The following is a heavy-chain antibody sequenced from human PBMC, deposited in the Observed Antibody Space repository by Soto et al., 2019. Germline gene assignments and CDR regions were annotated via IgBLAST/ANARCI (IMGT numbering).Heavy chain of an antibody. D-gene: IGHD2-8*02. Sequence: GGSLRLSCAASGFTFSSYAMSWVRQAPGKGLEWVSAISGSGGSTYYADSVKGRFTISRDNSKNKLYLQMDSQRAEDTAAYYCAKESWWVPRYGMDVWAQGTTVTVSS. CDR3: AKESWWVPRYGMDV. V-gene: IGHV3-23*01. CDR1: GFTFSSYA. CDR2: ISGSGGST. J-gene: IGHJ6*02.